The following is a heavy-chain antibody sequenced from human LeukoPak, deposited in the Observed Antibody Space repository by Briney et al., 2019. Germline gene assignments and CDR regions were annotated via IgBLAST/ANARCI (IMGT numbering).Heavy chain of an antibody. CDR3: ARGVAPGDYYYYGMDV. D-gene: IGHD2-2*01. Sequence: GASVKVSCKASGGTFSSYAISWVRQAPGQGLEWMGGIIPIFGTANYAQKFQGRVTITADKSTSTAYTELSSLRSEDTAVYYCARGVAPGDYYYYGMDVWGKGTTVTVSS. J-gene: IGHJ6*04. CDR1: GGTFSSYA. V-gene: IGHV1-69*06. CDR2: IIPIFGTA.